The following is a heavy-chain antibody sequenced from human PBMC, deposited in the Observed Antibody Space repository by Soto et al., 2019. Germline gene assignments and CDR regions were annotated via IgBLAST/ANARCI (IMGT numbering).Heavy chain of an antibody. J-gene: IGHJ4*02. Sequence: GGSLRLSCAASGFSFSSYSMNWVRQAPGKGLEWVSSISSSSGYIYYADSLQGRLTISRDNAKNSLFLQMNSLRAEDTAVYYCARIRNSYGSQSYLIDYWGQGTMVTVSS. D-gene: IGHD3-10*01. CDR3: ARIRNSYGSQSYLIDY. CDR2: ISSSSGYI. V-gene: IGHV3-21*01. CDR1: GFSFSSYS.